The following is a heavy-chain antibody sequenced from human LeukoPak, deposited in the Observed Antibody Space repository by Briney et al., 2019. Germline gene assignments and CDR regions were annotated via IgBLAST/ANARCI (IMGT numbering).Heavy chain of an antibody. CDR3: ARVSAYDSSGRGMDV. V-gene: IGHV3-48*02. J-gene: IGHJ6*02. CDR2: MSSSGSTK. CDR1: GFTFSTYS. D-gene: IGHD3-22*01. Sequence: GGSLRLSCAASGFTFSTYSMNWVRQAPGKGLEWISYMSSSGSTKYYADSVKGRFTSSRDNAKNSLYLQMNSLRDEDTAVYYCARVSAYDSSGRGMDVWGQGTTVTVSS.